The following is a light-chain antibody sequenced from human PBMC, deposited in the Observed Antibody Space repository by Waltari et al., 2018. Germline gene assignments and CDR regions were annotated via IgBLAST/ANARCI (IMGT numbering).Light chain of an antibody. CDR1: QGVLSTSNRKTD. Sequence: DIVMTQSPDSLAVSLGERATINCKSSQGVLSTSNRKTDIAWYQQKPGQTPRLLINWASTRASGFPDRFSGSGSGTDFTLTVSSLQAEDVAVYYCHQYYIPPLTFGQGTRLEIK. V-gene: IGKV4-1*01. CDR3: HQYYIPPLT. J-gene: IGKJ5*01. CDR2: WAS.